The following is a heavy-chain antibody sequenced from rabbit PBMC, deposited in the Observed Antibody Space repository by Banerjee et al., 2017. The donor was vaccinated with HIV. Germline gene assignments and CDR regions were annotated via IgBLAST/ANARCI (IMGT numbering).Heavy chain of an antibody. CDR3: ARDVGGWPYYFNL. Sequence: QSLEESGGDLVKPGASLTLTCTASGFSFSSNAMCWVRQAPGKRPEWIACIHTGGSGVTDYASWAKGRFTGSKTSSTTVTLQMTSLTAADTATYFCARDVGGWPYYFNLWGQGTLVTV. V-gene: IGHV1S40*01. D-gene: IGHD4-1*01. J-gene: IGHJ4*01. CDR1: GFSFSSNA. CDR2: IHTGGSGVT.